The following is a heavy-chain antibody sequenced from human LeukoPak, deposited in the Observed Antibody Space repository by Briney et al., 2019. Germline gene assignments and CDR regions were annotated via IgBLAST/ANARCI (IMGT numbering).Heavy chain of an antibody. J-gene: IGHJ6*04. V-gene: IGHV3-11*06. CDR2: ISSSIGYT. Sequence: GGSLRLSCAASGFTFRDYYMSWIRQAPGKGLEWVSYISSSIGYTNYADSVKGRFTISRDNAKNSLYLQMNSLRAEDTAVYYCARDFPNYDILTGYSYYYYGMDVWGKGTTVTVSS. CDR1: GFTFRDYY. CDR3: ARDFPNYDILTGYSYYYYGMDV. D-gene: IGHD3-9*01.